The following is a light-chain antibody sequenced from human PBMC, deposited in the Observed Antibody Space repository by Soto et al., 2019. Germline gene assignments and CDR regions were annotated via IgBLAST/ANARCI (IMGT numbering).Light chain of an antibody. CDR2: VAS. CDR1: QSVSSNY. Sequence: EIVLTQSPGTLSLSPGERATLSCRASQSVSSNYLAWYQQKPGQAPRVLIYVASSRATGIPDRFSGSGGGTDFTLTISRLEPEDFAVYYCQQYGSSPITFGQGTRLEIK. CDR3: QQYGSSPIT. J-gene: IGKJ5*01. V-gene: IGKV3-20*01.